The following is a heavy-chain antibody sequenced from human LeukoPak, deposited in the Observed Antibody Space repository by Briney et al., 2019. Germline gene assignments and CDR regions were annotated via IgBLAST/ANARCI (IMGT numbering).Heavy chain of an antibody. J-gene: IGHJ3*02. CDR2: INSDGRMT. Sequence: PGGSLRVSCAAPGFTFSSYWMGWVRQAPGKGLVWVSGINSDGRMTRYAESVKGRFTISRDNAKNTLYLQMNSLRAEDTSVYYCARVGSTDSPHAFDIWGQGTMVTVSS. D-gene: IGHD2-21*02. CDR1: GFTFSSYW. V-gene: IGHV3-74*01. CDR3: ARVGSTDSPHAFDI.